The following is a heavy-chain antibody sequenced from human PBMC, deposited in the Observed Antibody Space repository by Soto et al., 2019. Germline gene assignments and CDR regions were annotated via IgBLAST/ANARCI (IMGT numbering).Heavy chain of an antibody. CDR3: ARPYGGDS. J-gene: IGHJ4*02. CDR2: IFPGDSDT. D-gene: IGHD4-17*01. CDR1: DYSFTTNW. Sequence: PGESRKISCQSSDYSFTTNWIDWVRQMPGKGLEWMGTIFPGDSDTRYSPSFQCQVTISADKSISTAYLQWSSLKASDTAIYYCARPYGGDSWGQGTLVTVSS. V-gene: IGHV5-51*01.